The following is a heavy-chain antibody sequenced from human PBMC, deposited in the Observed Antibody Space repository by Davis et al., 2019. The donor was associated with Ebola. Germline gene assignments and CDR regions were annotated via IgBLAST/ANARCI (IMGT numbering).Heavy chain of an antibody. CDR3: ARDMPSVGATSY. J-gene: IGHJ4*02. CDR1: GFTFSDYY. V-gene: IGHV3-11*06. Sequence: PGGSLRLSCAASGFTFSDYYMSWIRPAPGKGLEWISYISSCGDYTNYADSVKGRFAISRDNAKNSLYLQMNSLRAEDTAIYYCARDMPSVGATSYWGQGTLVTVSS. D-gene: IGHD1-26*01. CDR2: ISSCGDYT.